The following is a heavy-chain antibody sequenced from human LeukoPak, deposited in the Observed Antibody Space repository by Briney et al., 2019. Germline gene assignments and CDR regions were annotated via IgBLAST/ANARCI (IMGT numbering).Heavy chain of an antibody. CDR3: AKDPYSYGSYFDY. D-gene: IGHD5-18*01. CDR2: IWYDGRDK. V-gene: IGHV3-30*02. J-gene: IGHJ4*02. Sequence: GGSLRLSCAASGFTFSNAWMSWVRQAPGKGLEWVAFIWYDGRDKYYVDSVKGRFTISRDNSKNTLYLQINSLRAEDTAMYYCAKDPYSYGSYFDYWGQGTLVTVSS. CDR1: GFTFSNAW.